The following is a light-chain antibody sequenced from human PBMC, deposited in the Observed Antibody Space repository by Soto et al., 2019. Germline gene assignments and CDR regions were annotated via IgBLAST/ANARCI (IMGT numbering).Light chain of an antibody. CDR2: GAS. Sequence: EIVMTQSPATLSVSPGETATLSCRASQSVGSAVAWYQHKPGQAPRLLIVGASIRATGVPGRFSGGGSGTEFTLTISSLQPEDFAVYYCQQYKNWPPLTFGGGTTVEI. V-gene: IGKV3-15*01. CDR1: QSVGSA. J-gene: IGKJ4*01. CDR3: QQYKNWPPLT.